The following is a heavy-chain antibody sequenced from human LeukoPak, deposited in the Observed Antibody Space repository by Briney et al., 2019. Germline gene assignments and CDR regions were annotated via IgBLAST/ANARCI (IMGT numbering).Heavy chain of an antibody. V-gene: IGHV1-69*13. Sequence: ASVTVSCTVSGGTFSSYAISWVRQAPGQGLEWMGGIIPIFGTATYAQKFQGRVTITADESTSTAYMELSSLRSEDTAVYYCAREPSTGTAIDQVYGMDVWGQGTTVTVSS. CDR3: AREPSTGTAIDQVYGMDV. CDR1: GGTFSSYA. J-gene: IGHJ6*02. CDR2: IIPIFGTA. D-gene: IGHD5-18*01.